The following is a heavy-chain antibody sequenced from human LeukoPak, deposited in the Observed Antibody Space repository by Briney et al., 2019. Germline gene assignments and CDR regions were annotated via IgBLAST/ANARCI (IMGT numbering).Heavy chain of an antibody. V-gene: IGHV4-39*01. CDR1: GGSINSSGYY. Sequence: PSGTLSLTCAVSGGSINSSGYYCGWIRQPPGKGLEWIGSSYYSGSTYYNPSLKSRVTVSVDTSKNQFSLKLTSVTAADTAVYYCARIIGTRSYYFDYWGQGTLVTVSS. CDR3: ARIIGTRSYYFDY. J-gene: IGHJ4*02. CDR2: SYYSGST. D-gene: IGHD3-10*01.